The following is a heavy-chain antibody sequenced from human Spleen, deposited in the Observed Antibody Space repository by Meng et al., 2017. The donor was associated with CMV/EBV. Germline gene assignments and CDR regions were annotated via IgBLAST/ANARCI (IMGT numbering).Heavy chain of an antibody. Sequence: SCAASGVTFSGSAMHWVRQASGKGLEWVGRIRSKANSYATAYAASVKGRFTISRDDSKNTAYLQMNSLRTEDTAVYYCARDDGYFQHWGPGTLVTVSS. CDR1: GVTFSGSA. CDR2: IRSKANSYAT. J-gene: IGHJ1*01. V-gene: IGHV3-73*01. CDR3: ARDDGYFQH.